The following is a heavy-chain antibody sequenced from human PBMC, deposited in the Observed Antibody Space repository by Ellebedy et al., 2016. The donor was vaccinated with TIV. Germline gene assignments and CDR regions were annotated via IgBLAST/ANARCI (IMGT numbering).Heavy chain of an antibody. Sequence: ASGFTFDKYAMSWVRQAPGKGLQWVSGISADGTAAYYADSVKGQFTISRDNSRNTLFLQMNSLRAEDTAVYYCARGDGSYRGWLKPWGKGTLVIVSS. CDR3: ARGDGSYRGWLKP. J-gene: IGHJ5*02. V-gene: IGHV3-23*01. D-gene: IGHD3-10*01. CDR1: GFTFDKYA. CDR2: ISADGTAA.